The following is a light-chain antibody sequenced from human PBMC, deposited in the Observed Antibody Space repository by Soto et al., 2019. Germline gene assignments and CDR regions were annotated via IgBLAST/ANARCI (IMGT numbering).Light chain of an antibody. CDR1: QSVSSY. CDR3: QQRSNWPIFS. Sequence: EIVLTQSPATLSLSPGERATLSCRASQSVSSYLAWYQQKPGQAPRLLIYDASNRATGIPARFSGNGSGTDFTLTISSLEPEDFAVYYCQQRSNWPIFSFGPGTKVDI. J-gene: IGKJ3*01. CDR2: DAS. V-gene: IGKV3-11*01.